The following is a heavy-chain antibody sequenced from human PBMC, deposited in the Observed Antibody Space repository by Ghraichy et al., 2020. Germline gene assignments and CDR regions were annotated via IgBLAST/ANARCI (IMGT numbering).Heavy chain of an antibody. Sequence: ASVKVSCKASGYTFTTYGISWVRQAPGQGLEWVGWISGKDGETNYAQKLRGRVTMTTDTSTTTVYMELRSLRSDDTAVYYCARDYYYYDSGGYEDTLDIWGQGTMVTVAS. CDR2: ISGKDGET. CDR1: GYTFTTYG. J-gene: IGHJ3*02. D-gene: IGHD3-22*01. V-gene: IGHV1-18*04. CDR3: ARDYYYYDSGGYEDTLDI.